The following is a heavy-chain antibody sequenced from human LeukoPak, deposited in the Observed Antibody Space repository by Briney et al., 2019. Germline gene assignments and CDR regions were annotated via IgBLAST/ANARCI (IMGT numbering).Heavy chain of an antibody. CDR2: INLRGST. J-gene: IGHJ3*02. Sequence: PSETLSLTCAVYGGSFNDYYWNWIRQPPGKGLEWIGEINLRGSTTYNPSLKSRVTISLDESKNQFSLKLSSVTAADTAVYYCARLSASGSPYAFDIWGQGTMVTVSS. CDR1: GGSFNDYY. D-gene: IGHD3-10*01. CDR3: ARLSASGSPYAFDI. V-gene: IGHV4-34*01.